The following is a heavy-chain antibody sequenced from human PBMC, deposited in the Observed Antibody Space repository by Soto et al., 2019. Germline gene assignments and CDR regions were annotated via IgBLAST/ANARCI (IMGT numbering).Heavy chain of an antibody. J-gene: IGHJ4*01. CDR1: GDSVSSNSAG. V-gene: IGHV6-1*01. D-gene: IGHD1-26*01. CDR3: ARGEQYSGRIFDY. CDR2: TYYRSKWYY. Sequence: SQTLSLTCAITGDSVSSNSAGWSWVRQSPSRGLEWLGRTYYRSKWYYEYAVSGRGRITINPDTTKNQYSLQLSSVTPEDTAVYFCARGEQYSGRIFDYWGQGTLVTAPQ.